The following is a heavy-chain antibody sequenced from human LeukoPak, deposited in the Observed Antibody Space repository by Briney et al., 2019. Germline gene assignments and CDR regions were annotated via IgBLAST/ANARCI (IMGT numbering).Heavy chain of an antibody. V-gene: IGHV4-59*01. CDR2: INFGAST. J-gene: IGHJ4*02. Sequence: PSETLSFTCTVPGGSISGYCWSWIRQPPGKGREWIGYINFGASTNYNPSLKYRVTISGDTSNTPFSLTLSSVTAADTAVYYCAREGGDSSGYYPLYYFDYWGQGTLVTVSS. CDR1: GGSISGYC. D-gene: IGHD3-22*01. CDR3: AREGGDSSGYYPLYYFDY.